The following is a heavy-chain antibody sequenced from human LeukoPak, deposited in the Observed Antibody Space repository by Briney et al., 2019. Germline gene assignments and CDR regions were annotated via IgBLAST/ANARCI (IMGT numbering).Heavy chain of an antibody. Sequence: SVKVSCKASGGIFSSYAISWVRQAPGQGLEWMGGIIPIFGTANYAQKFQGRVTITADESTSTAYMELSSLRSEDTAVYYCARVVSAAGTIGYWGQGTLVTVSS. CDR2: IIPIFGTA. CDR1: GGIFSSYA. D-gene: IGHD6-13*01. V-gene: IGHV1-69*01. CDR3: ARVVSAAGTIGY. J-gene: IGHJ4*02.